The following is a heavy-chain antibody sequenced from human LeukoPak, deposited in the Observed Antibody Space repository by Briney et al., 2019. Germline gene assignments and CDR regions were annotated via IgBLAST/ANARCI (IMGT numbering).Heavy chain of an antibody. V-gene: IGHV4-39*01. CDR1: VGPISSRRYY. CDR2: IYYSRST. J-gene: IGHJ6*03. D-gene: IGHD2-15*01. Sequence: SETLSLTCTVSVGPISSRRYYWGRIPQPPGKGLEWIWSIYYSRSTYYNPSLQSRVTISVDTSKNQFYLKLNSVTAADTAVYYCASFYCSGGSCYQYFSYYYMDVWGKGTTVTLSS. CDR3: ASFYCSGGSCYQYFSYYYMDV.